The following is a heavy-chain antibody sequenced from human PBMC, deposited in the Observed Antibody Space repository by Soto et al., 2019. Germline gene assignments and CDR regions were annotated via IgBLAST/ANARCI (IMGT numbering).Heavy chain of an antibody. CDR2: IYYSGST. CDR1: GDSISSISYY. Sequence: PSETLSLTCTVTGDSISSISYYWVWIRQPPGKGLEWIGSIYYSGSTYNNPSLRSRVSMSIDTSKDQFSLKLKSVTAADTALYFCARQRTAVVTQAYFDVWGSGAMVTVSS. V-gene: IGHV4-39*01. D-gene: IGHD2-21*02. J-gene: IGHJ4*02. CDR3: ARQRTAVVTQAYFDV.